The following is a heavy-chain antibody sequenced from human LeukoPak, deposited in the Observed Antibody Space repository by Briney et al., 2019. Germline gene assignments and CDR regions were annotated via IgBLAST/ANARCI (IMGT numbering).Heavy chain of an antibody. CDR2: IWYDGSHD. D-gene: IGHD2-2*01. V-gene: IGHV3-33*06. CDR1: GFTFSHYA. CDR3: AKEGDYCSSSGCHKRGIDY. J-gene: IGHJ4*02. Sequence: GTSLRLSCAASGFTFSHYAMHWVRQAPGKGLEWVAVIWYDGSHDTYTDSVKGRFTVSRDNFKNALHLQMNSLRAEDTAVYYCAKEGDYCSSSGCHKRGIDYWGQGTLVTVSS.